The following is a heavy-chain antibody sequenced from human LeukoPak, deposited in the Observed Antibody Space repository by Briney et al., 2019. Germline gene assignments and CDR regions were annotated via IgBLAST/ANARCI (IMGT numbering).Heavy chain of an antibody. CDR2: IWHDGSHK. CDR1: GLTFSNCG. J-gene: IGHJ4*02. V-gene: IGHV3-33*01. CDR3: ARDATVTYYYDSSGYNPYFDY. D-gene: IGHD3-22*01. Sequence: PGGSLRLSCAASGLTFSNCGMPWVRQAPGKGLEWVAVIWHDGSHKYYADSVKGRFTISRDNSKNTLYLQMNSLRAEDTAVYYCARDATVTYYYDSSGYNPYFDYWGQGTLVTVSS.